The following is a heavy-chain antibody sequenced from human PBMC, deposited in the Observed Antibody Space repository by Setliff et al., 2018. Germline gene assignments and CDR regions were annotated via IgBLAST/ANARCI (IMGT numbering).Heavy chain of an antibody. CDR3: AGTPARGTTWLSPLDD. D-gene: IGHD5-12*01. CDR1: GGSVSSGSYY. V-gene: IGHV4-61*02. CDR2: IQSTGNT. Sequence: SETLSLTCTVSGGSVSSGSYYWSLIRQPAGKGLEWIGLIQSTGNTNYNPSLQSRVTISIDTSENQFSLKMTSVTAADTAMYFCAGTPARGTTWLSPLDDWGQGTLVTAPQ. J-gene: IGHJ4*02.